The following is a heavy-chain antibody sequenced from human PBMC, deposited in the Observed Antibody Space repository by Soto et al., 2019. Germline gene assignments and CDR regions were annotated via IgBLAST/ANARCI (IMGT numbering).Heavy chain of an antibody. V-gene: IGHV3-21*05. CDR2: ISSSSSYT. J-gene: IGHJ4*02. CDR1: GFTFSSYS. CDR3: ARAGVSSPFRYYFDY. Sequence: LRLSCAASGFTFSSYSMNWVRQAPGKGLEWVSYISSSSSYTNYADSVKGRFTISRDNAKNSLYLQMNSLRAEDTAVYYCARAGVSSPFRYYFDYWGQGTLVTVSS. D-gene: IGHD6-6*01.